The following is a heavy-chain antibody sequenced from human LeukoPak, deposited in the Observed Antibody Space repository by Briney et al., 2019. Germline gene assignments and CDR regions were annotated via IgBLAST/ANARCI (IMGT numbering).Heavy chain of an antibody. D-gene: IGHD3-10*01. V-gene: IGHV3-30*02. CDR2: MQYDGSDK. J-gene: IGHJ4*02. CDR3: AKVRFPYYYGSGSYPDFDY. CDR1: GFSFNNYG. Sequence: PGGPLRLSCAASGFSFNNYGIHWVRQAPGKGLEWVTFMQYDGSDKFYADSVKGRFTISRDNAKNSLYLQMNSLRAEDTAVYYCAKVRFPYYYGSGSYPDFDYWGQGTLVTVPS.